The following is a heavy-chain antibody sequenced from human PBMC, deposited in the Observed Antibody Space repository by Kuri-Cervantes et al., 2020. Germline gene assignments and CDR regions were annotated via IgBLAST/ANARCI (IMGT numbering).Heavy chain of an antibody. Sequence: GESLKISCAASGFTFSDYGMHWVRQARGEGLEWVAYIRYDGGNIHYADAVRGRFTISRDNSKNTLSLQMNSLRTEDTAVYYCAKDYYDTSGAYWGQGTLVTVSS. J-gene: IGHJ4*02. V-gene: IGHV3-30*02. D-gene: IGHD3-22*01. CDR2: IRYDGGNI. CDR1: GFTFSDYG. CDR3: AKDYYDTSGAY.